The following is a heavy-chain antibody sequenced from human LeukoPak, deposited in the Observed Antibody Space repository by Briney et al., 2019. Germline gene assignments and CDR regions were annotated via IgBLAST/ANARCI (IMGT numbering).Heavy chain of an antibody. J-gene: IGHJ4*02. D-gene: IGHD6-6*01. CDR1: GVSISSSRYY. V-gene: IGHV4-61*01. CDR2: IYYSGST. Sequence: PSQTLSLTCTVSGVSISSSRYYWSWIRQPPGKGLEWIGYIYYSGSTNYNPSLKSRVTISVDTSKNQFSLKLSSVTAADTAVYYCARVDPDSSSTLEVFDYWGQGTLVTVSS. CDR3: ARVDPDSSSTLEVFDY.